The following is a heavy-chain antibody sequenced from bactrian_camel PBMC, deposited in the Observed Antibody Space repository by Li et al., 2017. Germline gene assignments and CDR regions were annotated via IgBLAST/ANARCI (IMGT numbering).Heavy chain of an antibody. CDR1: GFNFGSYA. Sequence: DVQLVESGGGLVQPGGSLKLSCAASGFNFGSYAMSWVRQAPGKGLEWVSTINAGGGSTYYADSVKGRFTISRDNVKNTVYLQLNSLKPEDTAMYICAADRSVDYDDLAEVDFENWGQGTQVTGS. CDR3: AADRSVDYDDLAEVDFEN. V-gene: IGHV3S40*01. D-gene: IGHD4*01. J-gene: IGHJ4*01. CDR2: INAGGGST.